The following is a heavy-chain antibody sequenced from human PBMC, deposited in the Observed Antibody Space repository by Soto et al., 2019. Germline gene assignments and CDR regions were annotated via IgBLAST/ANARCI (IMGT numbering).Heavy chain of an antibody. CDR1: GDSVSSNSAA. J-gene: IGHJ6*02. CDR2: TYYRSKWYN. Sequence: PSQTLSLTCAISGDSVSSNSAAWNWIRQSPSRGLEWLGRTYYRSKWYNDYAVSVKSRITINPDTSKNQFSLQLNSVTPEDTAVYYCARGPQVREGATAYYYGMDVWGQGTTVTVSS. CDR3: ARGPQVREGATAYYYGMDV. D-gene: IGHD1-26*01. V-gene: IGHV6-1*01.